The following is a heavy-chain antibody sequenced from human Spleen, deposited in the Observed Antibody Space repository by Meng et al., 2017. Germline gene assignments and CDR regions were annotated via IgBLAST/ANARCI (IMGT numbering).Heavy chain of an antibody. D-gene: IGHD2-21*02. Sequence: GESLKISCAGSGLTFSSYNMHWVRQTPGEGLVWVSRINTDASITTYADSVKGRFTISRDDAKNTVYLQMNSLRAEDTAVYYCARGADWVIFDHWGQGELVHGSS. V-gene: IGHV3-74*03. CDR1: GLTFSSYN. J-gene: IGHJ4*02. CDR2: INTDASIT. CDR3: ARGADWVIFDH.